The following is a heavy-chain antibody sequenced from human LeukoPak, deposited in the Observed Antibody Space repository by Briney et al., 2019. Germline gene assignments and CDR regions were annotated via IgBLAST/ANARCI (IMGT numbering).Heavy chain of an antibody. CDR2: ISYDGSNK. V-gene: IGHV3-30*18. J-gene: IGHJ4*02. CDR1: GFTFSSYG. Sequence: GRSLRLSCAASGFTFSSYGMHWVRQAPGKGLEWPAVISYDGSNKYYADSVKGRSTISRDNSKNTLYLQMNSLRAEDTAVYYCAKGKRTYYYDSSGYYCDYWGQGTLVTVSS. D-gene: IGHD3-22*01. CDR3: AKGKRTYYYDSSGYYCDY.